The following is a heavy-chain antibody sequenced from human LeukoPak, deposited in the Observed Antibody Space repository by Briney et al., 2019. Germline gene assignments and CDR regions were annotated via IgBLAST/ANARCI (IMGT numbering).Heavy chain of an antibody. CDR1: GGSISSGDYY. Sequence: SETLSLTCTVSGGSISSGDYYWSWIRQPPGKGLEWIGYIYYSGSTYYNPSLKSRVTISVDTSKNQFSLKLSSVTAADTAVYYCARSGYSYGSADYWGQGTLVTVSS. V-gene: IGHV4-30-4*08. CDR2: IYYSGST. J-gene: IGHJ4*02. D-gene: IGHD5-18*01. CDR3: ARSGYSYGSADY.